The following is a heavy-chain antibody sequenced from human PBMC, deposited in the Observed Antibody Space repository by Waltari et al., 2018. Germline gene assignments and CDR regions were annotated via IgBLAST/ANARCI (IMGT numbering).Heavy chain of an antibody. Sequence: QVQLVESGGGVVQPGRSLRLSCAASGFTFSSYGMHWVRQAHGKGLEWVAVISYDGSNKYYADSVKGRFTISRDNSKNTLYLQMNSLRAEDTAVYYCAKDSGWTLDYWGQGTLVTVSS. CDR1: GFTFSSYG. J-gene: IGHJ4*02. D-gene: IGHD6-19*01. V-gene: IGHV3-30*18. CDR3: AKDSGWTLDY. CDR2: ISYDGSNK.